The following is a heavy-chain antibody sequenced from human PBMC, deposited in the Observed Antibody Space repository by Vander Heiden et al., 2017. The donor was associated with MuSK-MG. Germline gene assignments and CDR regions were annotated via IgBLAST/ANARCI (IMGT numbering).Heavy chain of an antibody. CDR1: GFTFSSYE. CDR2: ISSSGSTI. V-gene: IGHV3-48*03. CDR3: ARDWWGYSSGWYPYFDY. D-gene: IGHD6-19*01. J-gene: IGHJ4*02. Sequence: CTASGFTFSSYEMNWVRQAPGKGLEWVSYISSSGSTIYYADSVKGRFTISRDNAKNSLYLQMNSLRAEDTAVYYCARDWWGYSSGWYPYFDYWGQGTLVTVSS.